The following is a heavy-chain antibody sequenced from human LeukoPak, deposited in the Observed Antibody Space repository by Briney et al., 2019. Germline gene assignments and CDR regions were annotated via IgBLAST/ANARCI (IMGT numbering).Heavy chain of an antibody. V-gene: IGHV4-4*09. CDR2: FYTSENT. D-gene: IGHD3-22*01. CDR1: GDSVSGYY. J-gene: IGHJ6*03. Sequence: SETLSLTCTVSGDSVSGYYGSWIRHPPGKGLEWIGYFYTSENTNYNPSLKSRVTMSVYTSKNQFSLKLSSETAADTAVYYCARGLRDEERHYGYYYMDVWGKGTTVTVSS. CDR3: ARGLRDEERHYGYYYMDV.